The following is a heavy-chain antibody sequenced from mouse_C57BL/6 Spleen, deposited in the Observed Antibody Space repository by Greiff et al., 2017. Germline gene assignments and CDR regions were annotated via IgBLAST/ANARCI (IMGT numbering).Heavy chain of an antibody. D-gene: IGHD1-1*01. J-gene: IGHJ1*03. CDR1: GYTFTSYD. CDR3: ARDPHYYGSSYDWYFDV. V-gene: IGHV1-85*01. CDR2: IYPRDGST. Sequence: QVQLQQSGPELVKPGASVKLSCKASGYTFTSYDINWVKQRPGQGLEWIGWIYPRDGSTKYNEKFKGKATLTVDTSSSTAYMELHSLTSEDSAVYFCARDPHYYGSSYDWYFDVWGTGTTVTVAS.